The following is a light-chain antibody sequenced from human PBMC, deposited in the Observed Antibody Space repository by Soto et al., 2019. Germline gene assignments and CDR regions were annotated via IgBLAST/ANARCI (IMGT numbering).Light chain of an antibody. V-gene: IGKV3-15*01. CDR1: QSVNSN. CDR3: QQSNNWPKT. Sequence: EIVMTQSPATLSVSPGETATLSCRASQSVNSNLAWYQQKPGQAPRLLISDASTRAAGVPARFSGSGSGTEFTLTISSLQSEDFAVYFCQQSNNWPKTFGQGTKVDIK. J-gene: IGKJ1*01. CDR2: DAS.